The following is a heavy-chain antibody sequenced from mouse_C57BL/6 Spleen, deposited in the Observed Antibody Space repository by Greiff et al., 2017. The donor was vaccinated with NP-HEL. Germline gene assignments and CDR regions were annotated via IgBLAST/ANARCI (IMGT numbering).Heavy chain of an antibody. CDR3: ARRGIYYGYEEYIDV. Sequence: EVQLQQSGPELVKPGASVKISCKASGYTFTDYYMNWVKQSHGKSLEWIGDINPNNGGTSYNQKFKGKATLTVDKSSSTAYMELRSLTSEDSAVYYCARRGIYYGYEEYIDVWGTGTTVTVSS. V-gene: IGHV1-26*01. D-gene: IGHD2-2*01. J-gene: IGHJ1*03. CDR1: GYTFTDYY. CDR2: INPNNGGT.